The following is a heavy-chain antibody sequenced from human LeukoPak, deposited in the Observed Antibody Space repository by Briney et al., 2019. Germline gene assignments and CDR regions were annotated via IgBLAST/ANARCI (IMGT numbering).Heavy chain of an antibody. Sequence: SVKVSCKACGGTFRSHGILWVGQAPGQGLEWMGRVIPNINIANYAQKLQRKVTFTADRSTSTAYMDLSSLRSEDTAIYSCALPGLYDSSGLYSDYWGQGTLVTVSS. V-gene: IGHV1-69*04. CDR1: GGTFRSHG. J-gene: IGHJ4*02. D-gene: IGHD3-22*01. CDR3: ALPGLYDSSGLYSDY. CDR2: VIPNINIA.